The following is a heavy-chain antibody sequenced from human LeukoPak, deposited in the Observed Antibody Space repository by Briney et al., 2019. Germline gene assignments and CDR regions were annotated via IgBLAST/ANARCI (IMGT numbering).Heavy chain of an antibody. CDR1: GFTFSTYG. CDR3: ARDHRAENYYGSGSYYYYGMDV. Sequence: GGSLRLSCAASGFTFSTYGMHWVRQAPGKGLEWVAVISYDGSNKYYADSVKGRFTISRDNSKNTLYLQMNSLRAEDTAVYYCARDHRAENYYGSGSYYYYGMDVWGQGTTVTVSS. D-gene: IGHD3-10*01. CDR2: ISYDGSNK. J-gene: IGHJ6*02. V-gene: IGHV3-30*03.